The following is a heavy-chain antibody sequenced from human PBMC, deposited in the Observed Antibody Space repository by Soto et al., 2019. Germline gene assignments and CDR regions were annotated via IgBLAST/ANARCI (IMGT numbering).Heavy chain of an antibody. J-gene: IGHJ6*02. CDR1: GGSISRGDYY. Sequence: PSETLSLTCTVSGGSISRGDYYWSWMRQPPGKGLEWIGYIYYSGSTYYNPSLKSRVTISVDTSKNQFSLKLSSVTAADTAVYYCARARVHGPSLDYYYGMDVWGQGTTVTVSS. CDR2: IYYSGST. CDR3: ARARVHGPSLDYYYGMDV. V-gene: IGHV4-30-4*01. D-gene: IGHD1-1*01.